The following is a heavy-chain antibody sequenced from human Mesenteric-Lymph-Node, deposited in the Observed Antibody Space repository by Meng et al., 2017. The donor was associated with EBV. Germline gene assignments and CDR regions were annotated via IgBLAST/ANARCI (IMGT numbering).Heavy chain of an antibody. J-gene: IGHJ4*02. CDR1: GGRISSTNL. D-gene: IGHD3-10*01. CDR3: AAGGVRGEFDY. Sequence: QVQLPESGPGLEKPSGTLSLTCTVSGGRISSTNLRSWVRQAPGKGLEWIAEISESGNINYNPSLKSRVTTSVDTPKNQFFLKLNSVTAADTAVYYCAAGGVRGEFDYWGQGTLGTVAS. CDR2: ISESGNI. V-gene: IGHV4-4*02.